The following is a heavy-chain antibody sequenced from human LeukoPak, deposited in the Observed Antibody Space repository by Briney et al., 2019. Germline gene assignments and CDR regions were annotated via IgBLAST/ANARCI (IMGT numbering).Heavy chain of an antibody. CDR2: INHSGST. CDR3: ARDKARYYGSGSYYKPLDY. D-gene: IGHD3-10*01. J-gene: IGHJ4*02. Sequence: SETLSLTCAVYGGSFSGYYWSWIRQPPGKGLEWIGEINHSGSTNYNPSLKSRVTISVDTSKNQFSLKLSSVTAADTAVYYCARDKARYYGSGSYYKPLDYWGQGTLVTVSS. V-gene: IGHV4-34*01. CDR1: GGSFSGYY.